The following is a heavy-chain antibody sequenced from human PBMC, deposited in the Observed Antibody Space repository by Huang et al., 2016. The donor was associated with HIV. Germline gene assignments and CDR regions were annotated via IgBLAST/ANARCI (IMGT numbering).Heavy chain of an antibody. D-gene: IGHD1-1*01. CDR1: GGSFNDYY. CDR2: IDNRGKT. V-gene: IGHV4-34*01. Sequence: QVRLHQWGAGLLKPSQTLSLKCAVSGGSFNDYYWTWIRQSPGKGVEWIGEIDNRGKTTQNPSLKSRVTMSVDTFKSQFSRNLTSVTVADTAIYYCARPKMTKTPSDSTWNYFDSWGQGSLVIVSS. J-gene: IGHJ4*02. CDR3: ARPKMTKTPSDSTWNYFDS.